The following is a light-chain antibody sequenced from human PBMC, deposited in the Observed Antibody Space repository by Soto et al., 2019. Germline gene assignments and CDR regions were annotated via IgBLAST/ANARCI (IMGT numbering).Light chain of an antibody. V-gene: IGLV1-44*01. CDR2: SNN. CDR1: SSNIGSNI. J-gene: IGLJ2*01. CDR3: AALDDSLNGVV. Sequence: QAVVTQPPSASGTPGQRVTISCSGSSSNIGSNIVNWYQQLPGTAPKLLIYSNNRRPSGVPDRFSGSKSGTSASLAISGLQSEDEADYYCAALDDSLNGVVFGGGTKLTVL.